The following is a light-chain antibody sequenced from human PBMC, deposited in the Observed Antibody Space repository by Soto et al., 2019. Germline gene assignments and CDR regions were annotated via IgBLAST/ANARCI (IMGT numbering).Light chain of an antibody. CDR2: EVS. J-gene: IGLJ3*02. CDR3: ISYTNSSTWV. Sequence: SALTQPASVSGSPGQSITISCTGTSSDVGGYNYVSWYQHHPVKAPKLLIYEVSNRPSGVSDRFSGSRSGNTASLTISGLQAEDESDYYCISYTNSSTWVFGGGTKLTVL. CDR1: SSDVGGYNY. V-gene: IGLV2-14*01.